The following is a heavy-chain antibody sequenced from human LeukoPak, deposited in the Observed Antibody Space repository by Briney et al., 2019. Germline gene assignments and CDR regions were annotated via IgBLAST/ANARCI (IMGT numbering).Heavy chain of an antibody. D-gene: IGHD1-14*01. CDR1: EYTFTGYY. J-gene: IGHJ3*02. CDR2: INPNSGGT. Sequence: ASVKVSCKASEYTFTGYYMHWVRQAPGQGLEWMGRINPNSGGTNYAQKFQGRVTMTRDTSTSTVYMELSSLRSEDTAVYYCARTGAAVDAFDIWGQGTMVTVSS. V-gene: IGHV1-2*06. CDR3: ARTGAAVDAFDI.